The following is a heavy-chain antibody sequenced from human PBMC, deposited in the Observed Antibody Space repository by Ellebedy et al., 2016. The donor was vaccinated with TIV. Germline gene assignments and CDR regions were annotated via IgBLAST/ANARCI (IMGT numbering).Heavy chain of an antibody. CDR3: ARGRSGTYIHHAFDY. CDR2: FGLSSDRT. D-gene: IGHD1-14*01. V-gene: IGHV3-23*01. J-gene: IGHJ4*02. CDR1: GFTFSSYA. Sequence: PGGSLRLSCAASGFTFSSYAMSWVRQAPGKGLEWVAGFGLSSDRTYYVDSVKGRFTISRDNSKNTLFVQMNSRRAEDTAMYYCARGRSGTYIHHAFDYWGQGTLVTVSS.